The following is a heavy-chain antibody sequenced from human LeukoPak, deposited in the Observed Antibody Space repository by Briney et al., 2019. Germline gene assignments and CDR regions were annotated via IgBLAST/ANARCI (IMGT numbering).Heavy chain of an antibody. CDR3: AREGGYDTLFDY. Sequence: GASVKVSCKASGYTFTSYGISWVRQAPGQGLEWMGGIIPIFGTANYAQKFQGRVTITADESTSTAYMELSSLRSEDTAVYYCAREGGYDTLFDYWGQGTLVTVSS. CDR1: GYTFTSYG. V-gene: IGHV1-69*13. CDR2: IIPIFGTA. D-gene: IGHD3-22*01. J-gene: IGHJ4*02.